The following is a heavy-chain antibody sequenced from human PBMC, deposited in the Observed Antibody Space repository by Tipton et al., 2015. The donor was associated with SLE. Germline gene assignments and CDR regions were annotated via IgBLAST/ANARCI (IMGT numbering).Heavy chain of an antibody. CDR2: IDPDGRIT. CDR3: ASPHYDNLTGTFTPGGY. Sequence: QLVQSGGGLVQPGGSLKLSCTASGFTFSNSWMQWVRQAPGRGLVWVSRIDPDGRITDYADSVKGRLPSSRDNAENKVYLQMNSLRAEDTAVYYCASPHYDNLTGTFTPGGYWGQGTLVTVSS. D-gene: IGHD3-9*01. J-gene: IGHJ4*02. V-gene: IGHV3-74*02. CDR1: GFTFSNSW.